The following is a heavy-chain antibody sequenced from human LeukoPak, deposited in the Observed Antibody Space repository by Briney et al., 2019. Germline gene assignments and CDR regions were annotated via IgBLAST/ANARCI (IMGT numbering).Heavy chain of an antibody. V-gene: IGHV4-39*01. CDR2: IYYSGNT. CDR3: ARAEYSDYFKED. D-gene: IGHD4-11*01. CDR1: GVSISSSNSY. Sequence: SETLSLTCTVSGVSISSSNSYWGWIRQPPGKGLEWIGSIYYSGNTYYNASLKSQVSISIDTSKNQFSLKLSSVTAADTAVYYCARAEYSDYFKEDWGQGTLVTVSS. J-gene: IGHJ4*02.